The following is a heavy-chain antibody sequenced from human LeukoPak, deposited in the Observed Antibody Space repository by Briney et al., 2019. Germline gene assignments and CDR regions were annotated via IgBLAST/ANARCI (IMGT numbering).Heavy chain of an antibody. CDR3: ARDIAVGSGCYDY. CDR1: EFTFSTYS. Sequence: PGGSLRLSCAASEFTFSTYSMHWVRQAPGKGLEWVAVISHDGNNIYYPDSVKGRSTISRDNSKNTLYLQMNSLRPEDTAVYYCARDIAVGSGCYDYWGQGTLVTVSS. CDR2: ISHDGNNI. V-gene: IGHV3-30*04. D-gene: IGHD6-19*01. J-gene: IGHJ4*02.